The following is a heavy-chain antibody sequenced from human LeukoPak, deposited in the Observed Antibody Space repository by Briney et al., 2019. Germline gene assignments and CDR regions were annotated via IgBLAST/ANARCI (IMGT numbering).Heavy chain of an antibody. J-gene: IGHJ4*02. D-gene: IGHD2-15*01. Sequence: SETLSLTCAVSGGSISSSNWWSWVRQPPGKGLEWIGEIYHSGSTNYNPSLKSRVTISVDRSKNQFSLKLSSVTAADTAVYYCARGEYCSGGSCRRDYWGQGTLVTVSS. CDR3: ARGEYCSGGSCRRDY. CDR1: GGSISSSNW. V-gene: IGHV4-4*02. CDR2: IYHSGST.